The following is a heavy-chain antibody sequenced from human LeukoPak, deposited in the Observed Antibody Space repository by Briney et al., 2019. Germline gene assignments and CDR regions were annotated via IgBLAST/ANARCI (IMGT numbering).Heavy chain of an antibody. CDR1: GGSISSSSYY. V-gene: IGHV4-39*01. Sequence: SETLSLTCTVSGGSISSSSYYWGWIRQPPGKGLEWIGSIYYSGSTYYNPSLKSRVTISVDTSKNQFSLKLSSVTAADTAVYYCARLPVDWFDSWGQGTLVTVSS. CDR2: IYYSGST. CDR3: ARLPVDWFDS. J-gene: IGHJ5*01.